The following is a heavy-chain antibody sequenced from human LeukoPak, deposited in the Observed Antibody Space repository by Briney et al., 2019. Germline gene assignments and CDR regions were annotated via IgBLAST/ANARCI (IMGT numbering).Heavy chain of an antibody. CDR2: INPNSGGT. J-gene: IGHJ5*02. Sequence: GAPVKVSCKASGYTFTGYYMHWVRQAPGQGLEWMGWINPNSGGTNYAQKFQGRVTMTRDTSISTAYMELSRLRSDDTAVYYCARENPLSFMVRGVILWFDPWGQGTLVTVSS. CDR1: GYTFTGYY. D-gene: IGHD3-10*01. CDR3: ARENPLSFMVRGVILWFDP. V-gene: IGHV1-2*02.